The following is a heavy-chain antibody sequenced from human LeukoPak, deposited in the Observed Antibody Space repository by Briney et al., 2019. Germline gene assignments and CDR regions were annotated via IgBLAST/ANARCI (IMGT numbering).Heavy chain of an antibody. V-gene: IGHV1-8*01. D-gene: IGHD2-15*01. J-gene: IGHJ4*02. CDR1: GYTFTSYG. CDR3: ARLGYCSGGSCSYYFDY. CDR2: MNPNSGNT. Sequence: ASVKVSCKASGYTFTSYGTNWVRQATGQGLEWMGWMNPNSGNTGYAQKFQGRVTMTRNTSISTAYMELSSLRSEDTAVYYRARLGYCSGGSCSYYFDYWGQGTLVTVSS.